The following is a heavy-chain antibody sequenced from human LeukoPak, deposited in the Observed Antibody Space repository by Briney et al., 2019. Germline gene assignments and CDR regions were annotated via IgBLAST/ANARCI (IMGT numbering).Heavy chain of an antibody. D-gene: IGHD3-16*01. Sequence: SETLSLTCAVYGGSFSGYYWSWIRQPPGKGLEWIGEINHSGSTNYNPSLKSRVTISVDTSKNQFSLKLSSVTAADTAVYCCARHSRGGYYYYYYYMDVWGKGTTVTISS. CDR3: ARHSRGGYYYYYYYMDV. CDR1: GGSFSGYY. CDR2: INHSGST. V-gene: IGHV4-34*01. J-gene: IGHJ6*03.